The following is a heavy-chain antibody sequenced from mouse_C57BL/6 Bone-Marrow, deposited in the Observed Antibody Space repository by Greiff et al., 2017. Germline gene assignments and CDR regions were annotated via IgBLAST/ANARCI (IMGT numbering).Heavy chain of an antibody. D-gene: IGHD1-1*01. Sequence: EVMLVESGGGLVKPGGSLKLSCAASGFTFSSYAMSWVRQTPEKRLEWVATISDGGSYTYYPDNVKGRFTISRDNAKNNLYLQMSHLKSEDTAMYYCARERTTVVPYYFDYWGQGTTLTVSS. CDR3: ARERTTVVPYYFDY. CDR1: GFTFSSYA. CDR2: ISDGGSYT. J-gene: IGHJ2*01. V-gene: IGHV5-4*01.